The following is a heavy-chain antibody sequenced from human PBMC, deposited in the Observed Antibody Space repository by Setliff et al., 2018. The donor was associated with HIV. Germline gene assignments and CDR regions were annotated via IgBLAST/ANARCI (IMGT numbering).Heavy chain of an antibody. CDR1: GYSISSGYY. Sequence: PSETLSLTCTVSGYSISSGYYWGWIRQPPGKGLEWIGSIYHSGSTYYNPSLKSRVTISVDTSKNQFSLKLSSVTAADTAVYSCASEQDIVATIAFDYWGQGTLVTVSS. CDR2: IYHSGST. D-gene: IGHD5-12*01. CDR3: ASEQDIVATIAFDY. J-gene: IGHJ4*02. V-gene: IGHV4-38-2*02.